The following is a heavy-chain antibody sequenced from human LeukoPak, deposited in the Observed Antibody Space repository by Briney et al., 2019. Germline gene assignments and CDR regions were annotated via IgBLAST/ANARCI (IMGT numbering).Heavy chain of an antibody. Sequence: GESLQISCKGSGYSFTSYWIGWVRQMPGKGLEWMGIIYPGDSDTRYSPSFQGQVTISADKSISTAYLQWSSLKASDTAMYYCARNRDGYNYWSDAFDIWGQGTMVTVSS. J-gene: IGHJ3*02. CDR2: IYPGDSDT. D-gene: IGHD5-24*01. V-gene: IGHV5-51*01. CDR1: GYSFTSYW. CDR3: ARNRDGYNYWSDAFDI.